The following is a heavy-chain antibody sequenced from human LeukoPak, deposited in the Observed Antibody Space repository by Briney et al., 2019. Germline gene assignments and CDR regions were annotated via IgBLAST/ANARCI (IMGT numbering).Heavy chain of an antibody. D-gene: IGHD3-9*01. Sequence: GGSLRLSCAASGFTFSTYAMSWVCQAPGKGLEWVSAISGSGGSTYYADSVKGRFTISRDNSKNTLYLQMNSLRAEDTAVYYCAKPTPPRAHYDILTGPFDYWGQGTLVTVSS. CDR1: GFTFSTYA. V-gene: IGHV3-23*01. J-gene: IGHJ4*02. CDR3: AKPTPPRAHYDILTGPFDY. CDR2: ISGSGGST.